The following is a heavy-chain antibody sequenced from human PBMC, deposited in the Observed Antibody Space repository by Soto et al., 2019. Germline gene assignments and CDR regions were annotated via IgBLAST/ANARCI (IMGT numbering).Heavy chain of an antibody. J-gene: IGHJ6*02. D-gene: IGHD3-3*01. CDR1: GYTFTGYY. Sequence: ASVKVSCKASGYTFTGYYMHWVRQAPGQGLEWMGWINPNSGGTNYAQKFQGRVTITRDTSISTAYMELSRLRSDDTAVYYCARDNLTIFGVVITAHYYYYGMDVWGQGTTVTVSS. CDR3: ARDNLTIFGVVITAHYYYYGMDV. V-gene: IGHV1-2*02. CDR2: INPNSGGT.